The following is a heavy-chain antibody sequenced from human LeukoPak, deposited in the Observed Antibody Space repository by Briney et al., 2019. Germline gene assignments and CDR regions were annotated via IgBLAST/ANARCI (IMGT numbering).Heavy chain of an antibody. CDR1: GFSFSSYA. CDR3: AKSGYNRFAY. Sequence: GGSLRLSCAASGFSFSSYAMSWVRQAPGKGLEWVSSFSGSGGSTYYADSVKGRFTISRDNSKNTLYLQMSSLRAEDTAVYYCAKSGYNRFAYWGQGPLVTVSS. D-gene: IGHD5-24*01. CDR2: FSGSGGST. J-gene: IGHJ4*02. V-gene: IGHV3-23*01.